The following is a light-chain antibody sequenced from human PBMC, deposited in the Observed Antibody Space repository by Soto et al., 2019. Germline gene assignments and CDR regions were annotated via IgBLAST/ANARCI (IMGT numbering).Light chain of an antibody. Sequence: QSVLTQPPSVSAAPGQKVTISCSGSSSNIGNNYLFWYQQLPGTAPKLLIYDNNKRPSVIPDRFSGSKSGTAATLGITGLQTGDEADYYCGTWDSSLSAGVFGGGTKLTVL. J-gene: IGLJ2*01. CDR2: DNN. CDR3: GTWDSSLSAGV. V-gene: IGLV1-51*01. CDR1: SSNIGNNY.